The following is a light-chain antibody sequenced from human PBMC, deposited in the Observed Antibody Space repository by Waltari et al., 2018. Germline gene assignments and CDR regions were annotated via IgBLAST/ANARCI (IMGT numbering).Light chain of an antibody. CDR3: QVLDVINNHVV. CDR1: YLGSQS. CDR2: DDS. V-gene: IGLV3-21*03. Sequence: SYVLTQPPSVSVAPGKTATFSCEGNYLGSQSFQWYQQKPGQAPVLVLYDDSVRPSGIPERFSGSNSDNTATLTVSRVEVGDEADYYCQVLDVINNHVVFGGGTKLTV. J-gene: IGLJ3*02.